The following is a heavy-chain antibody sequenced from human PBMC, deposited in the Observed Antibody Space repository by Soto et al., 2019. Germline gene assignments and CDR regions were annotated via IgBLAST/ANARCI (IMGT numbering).Heavy chain of an antibody. V-gene: IGHV3-30*18. CDR1: GFTFSSYG. CDR3: AKEPSRGYCSSTLCYHYYSYMDV. CDR2: ISDDGSNK. D-gene: IGHD2-2*01. J-gene: IGHJ6*03. Sequence: GGSLRFSCAASGFTFSSYGMHWVRQAPGKGLEWVAVISDDGSNKYYADSVKGRFTISRDNSKNTLFLQMNSLTAEDTAVYYCAKEPSRGYCSSTLCYHYYSYMDVWGKGTTVTVSS.